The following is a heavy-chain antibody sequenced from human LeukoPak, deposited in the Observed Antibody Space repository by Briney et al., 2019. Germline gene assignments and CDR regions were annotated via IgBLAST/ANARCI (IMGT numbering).Heavy chain of an antibody. D-gene: IGHD1-26*01. V-gene: IGHV4-31*03. J-gene: IGHJ4*02. CDR3: ARGRSGSYFDY. Sequence: SQTLSLTCTVSGGSISSGGYHWSWIRQHPGKGLEWIGYIYYSGSTYYNPSLKSRVTISVDTSKNQFSLKLSSVTAADTAVYYCARGRSGSYFDYWGQGTLVTVSS. CDR1: GGSISSGGYH. CDR2: IYYSGST.